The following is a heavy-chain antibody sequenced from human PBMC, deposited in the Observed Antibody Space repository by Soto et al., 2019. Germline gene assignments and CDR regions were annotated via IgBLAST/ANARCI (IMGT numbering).Heavy chain of an antibody. D-gene: IGHD3-22*01. V-gene: IGHV4-39*01. CDR3: ARADYYDSYSYYFLPSDFDF. CDR1: GDSISTDSYF. Sequence: QVQLQESGPGLVKPSGTLSLTCTVSGDSISTDSYFWAWIRQPPGKGLEWIGGIFYSGSTYYNPSLKSRVTRSVDTSHNRFSLKLDSVSAADTAIYYCARADYYDSYSYYFLPSDFDFWGQGSLVTVSS. J-gene: IGHJ4*02. CDR2: IFYSGST.